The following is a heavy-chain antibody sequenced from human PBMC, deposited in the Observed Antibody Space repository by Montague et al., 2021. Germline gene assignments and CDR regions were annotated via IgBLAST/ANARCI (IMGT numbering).Heavy chain of an antibody. CDR3: ARGGGGYLDY. Sequence: SLRLSCAASGFTFSTYHIHWVRQAPGKGLEWVAALLYDGNNEYYADSVKGRFTFSRDNSKNTLYLQMNSLRAEDTAVYYCARGGGGYLDYWGQGTLVTVSS. V-gene: IGHV3-30-3*01. CDR1: GFTFSTYH. J-gene: IGHJ4*03. D-gene: IGHD1-26*01. CDR2: LLYDGNNE.